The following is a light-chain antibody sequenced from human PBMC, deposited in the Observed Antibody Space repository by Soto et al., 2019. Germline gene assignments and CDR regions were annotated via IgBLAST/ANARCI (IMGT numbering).Light chain of an antibody. J-gene: IGKJ1*01. CDR3: QQYNNWPPGT. Sequence: EIVMTQSPATLSVSAGEGVTLSCRASQSVSSNLAWYQQKPGQAPRLLIYGASTRATGIPARFSGSESGTEFTLTISSLQSEDFAVYYCQQYNNWPPGTFGQGTKVDIK. CDR1: QSVSSN. CDR2: GAS. V-gene: IGKV3-15*01.